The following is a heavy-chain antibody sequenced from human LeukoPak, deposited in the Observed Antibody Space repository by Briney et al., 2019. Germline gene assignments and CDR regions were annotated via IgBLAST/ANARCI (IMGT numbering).Heavy chain of an antibody. J-gene: IGHJ4*02. D-gene: IGHD3-22*01. V-gene: IGHV5-10-1*01. Sequence: GGSLRLSCAASGFIFSSYETNWVRQAPGKGLEWMGRIDPRDSYTKYSPSFQGHVSISADKSISTAYLQWSSLKASDTATYYCARLESSGYYVYWGQGTLVTVSS. CDR2: IDPRDSYT. CDR1: GFIFSSYE. CDR3: ARLESSGYYVY.